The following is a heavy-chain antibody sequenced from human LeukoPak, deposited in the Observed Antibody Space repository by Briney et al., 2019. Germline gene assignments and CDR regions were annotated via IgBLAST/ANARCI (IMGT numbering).Heavy chain of an antibody. D-gene: IGHD3-10*01. Sequence: GGSLRLSCAASGFTVSSNYMSWVRQAPGKGLEWVSVIYSGGSTYYADSVKGRFTISRDNSKNTLYLQMNSLRAEDTAVYYCARGDYGSGSYPRLDYWGQGTLVTVSS. V-gene: IGHV3-66*01. J-gene: IGHJ4*02. CDR2: IYSGGST. CDR1: GFTVSSNY. CDR3: ARGDYGSGSYPRLDY.